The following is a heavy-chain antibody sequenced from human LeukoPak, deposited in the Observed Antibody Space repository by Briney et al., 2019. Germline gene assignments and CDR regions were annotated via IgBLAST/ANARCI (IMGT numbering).Heavy chain of an antibody. D-gene: IGHD6-19*01. J-gene: IGHJ4*02. CDR3: ATTRYSSASYSVY. CDR1: GFTLSSNY. CDR2: IYSGGST. Sequence: PGGSLRLSCAASGFTLSSNYMSWVRPAPGKGLEWVSVIYSGGSTYYADSVKGRFTISRDNSKHTLYLQMNSLRAEDTAVYYCATTRYSSASYSVYWGQGTLVTVSS. V-gene: IGHV3-53*01.